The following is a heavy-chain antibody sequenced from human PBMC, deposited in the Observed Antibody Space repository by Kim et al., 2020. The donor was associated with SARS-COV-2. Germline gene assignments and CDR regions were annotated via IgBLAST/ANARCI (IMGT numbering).Heavy chain of an antibody. D-gene: IGHD2-8*02. Sequence: GGSLRLSCAASGFTFSSYGMHWVRQAPGKGLEWVAVISDDGSNKYYADSVKGRFTISRDNSKNTLYLQMNSLRAEDTAVYYCAKGLVGRSGGDYWGQGTLVTVSS. CDR1: GFTFSSYG. J-gene: IGHJ4*02. CDR3: AKGLVGRSGGDY. V-gene: IGHV3-30*18. CDR2: ISDDGSNK.